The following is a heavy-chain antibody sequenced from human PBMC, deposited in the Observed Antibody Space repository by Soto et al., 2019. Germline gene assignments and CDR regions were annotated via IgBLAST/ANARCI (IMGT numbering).Heavy chain of an antibody. CDR2: IYYSGST. Sequence: QVQLQESGPGLVKPSQTLSLTCTVSGGSISSGDYYWSWIRQPPGKGLDWIGYIYYSGSTYYNPSLKRRVTISVETAKNQFSLKLTSVTAADTAVYYCARVRVVPAASYFDYWGQGTLVTVSS. J-gene: IGHJ4*02. V-gene: IGHV4-30-4*01. CDR1: GGSISSGDYY. D-gene: IGHD2-2*01. CDR3: ARVRVVPAASYFDY.